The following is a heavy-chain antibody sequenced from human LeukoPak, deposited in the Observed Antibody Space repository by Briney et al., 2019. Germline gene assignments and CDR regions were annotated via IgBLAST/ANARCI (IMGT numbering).Heavy chain of an antibody. D-gene: IGHD5-24*01. CDR1: GYSISSGYY. CDR2: IHHSGST. Sequence: SETLSLTCTVSGYSISSGYYWGWIRQPPGKGLEWIGSIHHSGSTYYNPSLKSRVTISVDTSKNQFSLKLSSVTAADTAVYYCASLDGYRFDPWGQGTLVTVSS. CDR3: ASLDGYRFDP. J-gene: IGHJ5*02. V-gene: IGHV4-38-2*02.